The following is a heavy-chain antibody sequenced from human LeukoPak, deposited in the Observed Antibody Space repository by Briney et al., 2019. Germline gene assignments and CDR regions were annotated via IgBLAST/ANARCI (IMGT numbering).Heavy chain of an antibody. V-gene: IGHV3-21*05. D-gene: IGHD3-16*01. CDR1: GFIFGSYS. J-gene: IGHJ4*02. CDR3: TRRLDD. Sequence: PGGSLRLSCAASGFIFGSYSMNWVRQAPGKGLEWISYISGGSSDIHYADSVKGRFTISRDNAQNSLYLQMNGLRVEDTAVYYCTRRLDDWGQGTLVTVSS. CDR2: ISGGSSDI.